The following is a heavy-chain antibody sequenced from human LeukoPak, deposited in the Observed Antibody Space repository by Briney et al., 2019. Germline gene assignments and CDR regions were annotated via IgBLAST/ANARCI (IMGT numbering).Heavy chain of an antibody. CDR2: IYTSGST. CDR1: GGSISSYY. CDR3: AREYDYVWESYRVFDY. Sequence: SGTLSLTCTVSGGSISSYYWSWIRQPAGKGLEWIGRIYTSGSTNYNPSLKSRVTMSVDTSKNQFSLKLSSVTAADTAVYYCAREYDYVWESYRVFDYWGQGTLVTVSS. D-gene: IGHD3-16*02. J-gene: IGHJ4*02. V-gene: IGHV4-4*07.